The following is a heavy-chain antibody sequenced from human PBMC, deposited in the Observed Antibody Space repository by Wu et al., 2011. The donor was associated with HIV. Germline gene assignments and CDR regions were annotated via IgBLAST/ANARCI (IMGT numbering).Heavy chain of an antibody. CDR3: ARSTEAAAHPYYFLNI. Sequence: MGWISAYNGDTNYAQNLQGRITMTADTSTSTVYMELRSLRSDDTALYYCARSTEAAAHPYYFLNIWGEGTTVTVSS. D-gene: IGHD2-2*01. V-gene: IGHV1-18*01. CDR2: ISAYNGDT. J-gene: IGHJ6*03.